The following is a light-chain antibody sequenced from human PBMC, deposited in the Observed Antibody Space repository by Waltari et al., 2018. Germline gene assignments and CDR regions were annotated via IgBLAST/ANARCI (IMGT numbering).Light chain of an antibody. Sequence: DIQLTQSPSTLPASVGDRVTITCRASNYVKNKLACYQQKPGKPPKVVIHKASRLESGVPSRFSGSGFGTEFTLTVSSLQPGDLATYYCQQYDSLPVTFGGGTKVEIK. CDR2: KAS. V-gene: IGKV1-5*03. J-gene: IGKJ4*01. CDR3: QQYDSLPVT. CDR1: NYVKNK.